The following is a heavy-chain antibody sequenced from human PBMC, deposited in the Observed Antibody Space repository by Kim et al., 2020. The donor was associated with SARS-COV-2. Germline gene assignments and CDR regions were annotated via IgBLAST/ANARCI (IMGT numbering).Heavy chain of an antibody. J-gene: IGHJ3*02. D-gene: IGHD3-22*01. V-gene: IGHV6-1*01. CDR2: TYYRSKWYN. CDR3: ARDLSWDYYDSSGHHPDALYI. Sequence: SQTLSLTCAISGDSVSSNSAAWNWIRQSPSRGLEWLGRTYYRSKWYNDYAVSVKSRITINPDTSKNQFSLQLNSVTPEDTAVYYCARDLSWDYYDSSGHHPDALYIWGQGAMVTVSS. CDR1: GDSVSSNSAA.